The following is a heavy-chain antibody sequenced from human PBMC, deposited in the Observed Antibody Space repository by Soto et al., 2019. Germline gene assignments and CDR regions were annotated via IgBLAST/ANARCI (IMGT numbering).Heavy chain of an antibody. D-gene: IGHD6-25*01. Sequence: VGSLRLSCAASGFTFSNYAMTWVRQGPGQGLEWVAAISGSGFVTYYAASVKGRFTISRDNSKNTLYLQMDSLTAADTAIYYCARNFTQRGGMDVWGQGTTVTVSS. J-gene: IGHJ6*02. V-gene: IGHV3-23*01. CDR2: ISGSGFVT. CDR3: ARNFTQRGGMDV. CDR1: GFTFSNYA.